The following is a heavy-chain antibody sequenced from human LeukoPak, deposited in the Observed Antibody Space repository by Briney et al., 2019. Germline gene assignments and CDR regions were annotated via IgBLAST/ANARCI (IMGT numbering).Heavy chain of an antibody. CDR2: IGGSGGGA. CDR3: AKGGDGRVQYYYWPLDV. J-gene: IGHJ6*03. V-gene: IGHV3-23*01. D-gene: IGHD7-27*01. Sequence: PGGSLRLSCAVSGFTFSSFSMSWVRQAPGMGLEWGSNIGGSGGGAWYADAVKGRFTISRDDSKNTLYLEMNSLRGEDAAEYYCAKGGDGRVQYYYWPLDVWGKGTTVTVSS. CDR1: GFTFSSFS.